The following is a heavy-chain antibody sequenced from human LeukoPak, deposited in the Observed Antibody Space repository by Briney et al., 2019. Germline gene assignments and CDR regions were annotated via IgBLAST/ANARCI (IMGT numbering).Heavy chain of an antibody. D-gene: IGHD6-19*01. CDR3: ARDSSGWYGMDV. J-gene: IGHJ6*02. CDR2: ISAYNGNT. V-gene: IGHV1-18*01. CDR1: GYTFTSYG. Sequence: ASVKVSCKASGYTFTSYGISWVRQAPGQGLEWMGWISAYNGNTNYAQKLQGRVTMTTDTSTSTVYMELSSLRSEDTAVYYCARDSSGWYGMDVWGQGTTVTVSS.